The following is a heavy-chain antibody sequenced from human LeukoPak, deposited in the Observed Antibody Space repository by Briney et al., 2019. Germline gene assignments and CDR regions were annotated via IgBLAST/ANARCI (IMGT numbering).Heavy chain of an antibody. Sequence: AGGSLSLSCAASGFTFSSYGMHWVRQAPGKGLEWVAFIRYDGSNKYYADSVKGRFTISRDNSKNTLYLQMNSLRAEDTAVYYCAKDLSPDFWSGPTPDYWGQGTLVTVSS. D-gene: IGHD3-3*01. CDR3: AKDLSPDFWSGPTPDY. CDR1: GFTFSSYG. CDR2: IRYDGSNK. V-gene: IGHV3-30*02. J-gene: IGHJ4*02.